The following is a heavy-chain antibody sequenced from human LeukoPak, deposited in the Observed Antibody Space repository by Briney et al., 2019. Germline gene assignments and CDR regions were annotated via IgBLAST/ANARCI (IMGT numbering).Heavy chain of an antibody. CDR1: GGSISSSSYY. Sequence: PSETLSLTCTVSGGSISSSSYYWGWIRQPPGKGLEWIGSIYYSGSTYYNPSLKSRVTISVDTSKNQFSLKLSSVTAADTAVYYCAGYCSSTSCDSFDYWGQGTLVTVSS. D-gene: IGHD2-2*01. CDR3: AGYCSSTSCDSFDY. V-gene: IGHV4-39*01. CDR2: IYYSGST. J-gene: IGHJ4*02.